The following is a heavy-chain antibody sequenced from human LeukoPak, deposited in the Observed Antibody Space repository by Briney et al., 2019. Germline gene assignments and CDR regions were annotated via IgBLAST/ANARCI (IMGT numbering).Heavy chain of an antibody. V-gene: IGHV1-69*04. Sequence: ASVKVSCKASGGTFSSYAISWVRQAPGQGLEWMGRIIPILGIGNYAQKFQGRVTITADKSTSTAYMELSSLRSEDTAVYYCARDISPVVTMVRGVRFDPWGQGTLVTVSS. CDR3: ARDISPVVTMVRGVRFDP. CDR2: IIPILGIG. D-gene: IGHD3-10*01. J-gene: IGHJ5*02. CDR1: GGTFSSYA.